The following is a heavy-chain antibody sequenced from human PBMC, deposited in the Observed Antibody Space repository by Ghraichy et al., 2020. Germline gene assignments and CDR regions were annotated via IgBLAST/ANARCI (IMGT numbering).Heavy chain of an antibody. Sequence: SVKVSCKASGGTFSSYAISWVRQAPGQGLEWMGGIIPIFGTANYAQKFQGRVTITADESTSTAYMELSSLRSEDTAVYYCARGLRLYYYDSSGLEFDPWGQGTLVTVSS. D-gene: IGHD3-22*01. CDR1: GGTFSSYA. CDR2: IIPIFGTA. J-gene: IGHJ5*02. CDR3: ARGLRLYYYDSSGLEFDP. V-gene: IGHV1-69*13.